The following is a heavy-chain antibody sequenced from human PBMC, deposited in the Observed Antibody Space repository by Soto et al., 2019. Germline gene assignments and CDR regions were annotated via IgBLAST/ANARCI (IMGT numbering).Heavy chain of an antibody. CDR3: ARREIQGPIDY. V-gene: IGHV4-28*01. CDR2: IYYSGTT. J-gene: IGHJ4*02. D-gene: IGHD1-26*01. Sequence: SETLPLTCAGSGCSISSSNWWGWIRQPPGKGLEWIGYIYYSGTTYYNPSLKSRVTMSVDTSKKQFSLKLTSVTAVDTAVYYCARREIQGPIDYWGQGTLVTSPQ. CDR1: GCSISSSNW.